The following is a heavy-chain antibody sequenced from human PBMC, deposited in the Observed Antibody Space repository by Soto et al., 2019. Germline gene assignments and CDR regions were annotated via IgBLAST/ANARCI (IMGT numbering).Heavy chain of an antibody. CDR2: IIPIFGTA. V-gene: IGHV1-69*13. CDR1: GGTFSSYA. D-gene: IGHD3-3*01. Sequence: GASVKVSCKASGGTFSSYAISWVRQAPGQGLEWMGGIIPIFGTANYAQKFQGRVTITADESTSTAYMELSSLRSEDTAVYYCARGARTDFWSGPTYNWFDPWGQGTLVTVSS. J-gene: IGHJ5*02. CDR3: ARGARTDFWSGPTYNWFDP.